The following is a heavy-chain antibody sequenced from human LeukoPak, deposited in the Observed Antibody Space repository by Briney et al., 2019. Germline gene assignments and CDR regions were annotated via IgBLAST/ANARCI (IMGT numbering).Heavy chain of an antibody. Sequence: SETLSLTCAVYGGSFSGYYWSWIRQPPGKGLEWIGEINHSGSTNYNPSLKSRVTISVDTSKNQFSLKLSSVTAADTAVYYCARTIVVVVADNYYFDYWGQGTLVTVSS. D-gene: IGHD2-15*01. CDR1: GGSFSGYY. CDR3: ARTIVVVVADNYYFDY. J-gene: IGHJ4*02. V-gene: IGHV4-34*01. CDR2: INHSGST.